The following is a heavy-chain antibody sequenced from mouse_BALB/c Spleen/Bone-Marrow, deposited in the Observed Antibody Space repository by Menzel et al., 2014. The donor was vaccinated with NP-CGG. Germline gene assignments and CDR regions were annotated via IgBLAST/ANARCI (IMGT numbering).Heavy chain of an antibody. CDR1: GFSLSTSGLG. CDR3: ARIEFDGYFAY. D-gene: IGHD2-3*01. Sequence: QVTLKVSGPGILQPSQTLSLPCSFSGFSLSTSGLGVGWIRQPSGKGLEWLAHIWWDDDKRYNPALRSRLTISKDTSSKQVFLKIASVDTADTATYYYARIEFDGYFAYWGQGTLVTVSA. CDR2: IWWDDDK. V-gene: IGHV8-8*01. J-gene: IGHJ3*01.